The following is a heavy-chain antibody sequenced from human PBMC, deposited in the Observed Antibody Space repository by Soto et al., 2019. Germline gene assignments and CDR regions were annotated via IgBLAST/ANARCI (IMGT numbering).Heavy chain of an antibody. J-gene: IGHJ6*02. V-gene: IGHV3-21*01. D-gene: IGHD3-3*01. CDR1: GFTFSSYS. Sequence: GGSLRLSCAASGFTFSSYSMNWVRQAPGKGLEWVSSISSSSSYIYYADSVKGRFTISRDNAKNSLYLQMNSLRAEDTAVYYCARERGNYDFWSGYYGLYYYGMDVWGQGTTVTVSS. CDR3: ARERGNYDFWSGYYGLYYYGMDV. CDR2: ISSSSSYI.